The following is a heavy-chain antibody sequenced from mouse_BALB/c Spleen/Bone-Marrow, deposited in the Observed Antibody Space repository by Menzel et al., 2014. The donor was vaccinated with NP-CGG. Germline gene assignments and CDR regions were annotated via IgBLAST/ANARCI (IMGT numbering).Heavy chain of an antibody. CDR2: ISSGGSYT. J-gene: IGHJ3*01. V-gene: IGHV5-9-1*01. D-gene: IGHD2-1*01. Sequence: EVMLVESGGGLVKPGGSLKLSCAASGFTFSSYAMSWVRQAPEKRLEWVATISSGGSYTYYPDSVKGRFTISRDNAKNTLYLQMSSLRSEDTAMYYCARDYGNYGFAYWGQGTLVTVSA. CDR1: GFTFSSYA. CDR3: ARDYGNYGFAY.